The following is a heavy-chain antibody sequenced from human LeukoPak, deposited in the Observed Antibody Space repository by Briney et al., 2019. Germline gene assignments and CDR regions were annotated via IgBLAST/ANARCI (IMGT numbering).Heavy chain of an antibody. J-gene: IGHJ6*03. V-gene: IGHV4-34*01. CDR1: GGSFSGYY. Sequence: SETLSLTCAVYGGSFSGYYWSWIRQPPGKGLEWIGEINHSGSTNYNPSLKSRVTISVDTSKNQFPLKLSSVTAADTAVYYCARTDIVVVPAAIEHYYYYMDVWGKGTTVTVSS. CDR2: INHSGST. CDR3: ARTDIVVVPAAIEHYYYYMDV. D-gene: IGHD2-2*02.